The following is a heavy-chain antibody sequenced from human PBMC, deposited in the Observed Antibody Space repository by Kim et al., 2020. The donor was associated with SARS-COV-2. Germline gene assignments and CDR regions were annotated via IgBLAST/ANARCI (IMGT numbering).Heavy chain of an antibody. V-gene: IGHV4-59*01. J-gene: IGHJ4*02. CDR1: GDSISSYY. Sequence: SETLSLTCTVSGDSISSYYWSWIRQPPGKGLEWVGYIYYSGSTSYNPSLESRVTISVDTSKNQFSLKLNSVTAADTAVYYCARTTYYYESTGYLYYFDYWGQGALVTVSS. D-gene: IGHD3-22*01. CDR3: ARTTYYYESTGYLYYFDY. CDR2: IYYSGST.